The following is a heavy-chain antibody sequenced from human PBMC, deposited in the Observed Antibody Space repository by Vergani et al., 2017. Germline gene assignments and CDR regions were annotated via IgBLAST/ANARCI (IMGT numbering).Heavy chain of an antibody. CDR2: IYSGGSST. V-gene: IGHV3-23*03. CDR3: AKDFAKYCSSTSCYGNAFDI. J-gene: IGHJ3*02. CDR1: GFTFSSYA. Sequence: EVQLLESGGGLVQPGGSLRLSCAASGFTFSSYAMSWVRQAPGKGLEWVSVIYSGGSSTYYADSVKGRFTISRDNSKNTLYLQMNSLRAEDTAVYYCAKDFAKYCSSTSCYGNAFDIWGQGTMVTVSS. D-gene: IGHD2-2*01.